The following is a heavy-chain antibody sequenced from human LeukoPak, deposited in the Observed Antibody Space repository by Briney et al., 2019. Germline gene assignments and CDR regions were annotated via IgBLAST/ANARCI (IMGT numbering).Heavy chain of an antibody. CDR2: ITSSSSTI. V-gene: IGHV3-48*04. D-gene: IGHD2-2*01. CDR3: ARSYCSSTSCYLFDY. J-gene: IGHJ4*02. CDR1: GFTFSSYS. Sequence: QPGGSLRLSCAASGFTFSSYSMNWVRQAPGKGLEWLSYITSSSSTIFYADSVKGRFTISRDNAKNSLYLQMNSLRAEDMAVYYCARSYCSSTSCYLFDYWGQGTLVTVSS.